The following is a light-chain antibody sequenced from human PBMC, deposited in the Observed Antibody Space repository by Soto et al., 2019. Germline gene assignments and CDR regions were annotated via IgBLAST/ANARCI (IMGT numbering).Light chain of an antibody. Sequence: EIVVTKSPSTLSVSPGERATLSCRASQSVSSNLAWYQQKPGQAPRLLIYGASTRATGIPARFSGSGSGTEFTLTISSLPSGDSAVYFCQQYNNWPFSFGQGTRLEIK. CDR2: GAS. CDR3: QQYNNWPFS. CDR1: QSVSSN. V-gene: IGKV3-15*01. J-gene: IGKJ5*01.